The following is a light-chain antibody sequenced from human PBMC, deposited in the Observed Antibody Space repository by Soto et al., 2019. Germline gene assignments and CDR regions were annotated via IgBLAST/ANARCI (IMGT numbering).Light chain of an antibody. Sequence: DIQMTQSPSSLSASVGDRVTITCRASQDISNYLHWYHQKPGKAPNLLIYAASSLQSGVPSRFSGSGSGTDFTLTITSLQPEDSASYYCQQSYRTPYTFGLGTKLEIK. CDR1: QDISNY. J-gene: IGKJ2*01. CDR3: QQSYRTPYT. CDR2: AAS. V-gene: IGKV1-39*01.